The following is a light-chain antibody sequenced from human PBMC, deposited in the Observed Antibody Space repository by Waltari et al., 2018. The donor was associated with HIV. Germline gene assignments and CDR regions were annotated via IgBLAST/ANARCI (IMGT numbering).Light chain of an antibody. CDR3: SSYTSSSTLV. CDR1: SSDVCGYNY. V-gene: IGLV2-14*01. CDR2: EVS. Sequence: QSALTQPASVSGSPGQSITISCTGTSSDVCGYNYVSWYQQHPGKAPKLMIYEVSNRPSGVSKRCSGSKSGNTASLTIAGLQAEDEADYYCSSYTSSSTLVFGGGTKLTVL. J-gene: IGLJ2*01.